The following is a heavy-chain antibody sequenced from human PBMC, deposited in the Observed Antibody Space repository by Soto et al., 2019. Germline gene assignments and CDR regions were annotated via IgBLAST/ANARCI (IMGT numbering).Heavy chain of an antibody. V-gene: IGHV2-26*01. Sequence: QVTLKESGPVLVKPTETLTLRCTVSGLSITDSELGVSWIRQPPGQPLEWLAHIDSSGEKSYRTFLKSRLAISKDHSKGQIVLTMTNMAPADTATYYCARRHLAVAVSPWFDPWGQGIPVTVSS. D-gene: IGHD6-19*01. J-gene: IGHJ5*02. CDR2: IDSSGEK. CDR1: GLSITDSELG. CDR3: ARRHLAVAVSPWFDP.